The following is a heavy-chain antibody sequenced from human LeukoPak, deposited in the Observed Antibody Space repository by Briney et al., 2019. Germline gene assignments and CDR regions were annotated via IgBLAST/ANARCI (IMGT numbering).Heavy chain of an antibody. J-gene: IGHJ4*02. CDR1: GFTFSNAW. CDR3: TTRVVGATYFDY. Sequence: GGSLRLSCAASGFTFSNAWMSWVRQAPGKGLEWVGRIKSKTDGGTTDYAAPVKGRFTISRDDSKSTLYLQMNSLKTEDTAVYYCTTRVVGATYFDYWGQGTLVTVSS. V-gene: IGHV3-15*01. D-gene: IGHD1-26*01. CDR2: IKSKTDGGTT.